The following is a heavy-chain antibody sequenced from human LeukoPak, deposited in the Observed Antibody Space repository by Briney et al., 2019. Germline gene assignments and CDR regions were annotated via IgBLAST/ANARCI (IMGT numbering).Heavy chain of an antibody. Sequence: GRSLRLSCAASGFTFSSYAMSWVRQAPGKGLEWVSAISGSGGSTYYADSVKGRFTISRDNSKNTLYLQMNSLRAEDTAVYYCAKDKVPTSYYDFWSGYTDWGQGTLVTVSS. CDR3: AKDKVPTSYYDFWSGYTD. V-gene: IGHV3-23*01. D-gene: IGHD3-3*01. CDR2: ISGSGGST. J-gene: IGHJ4*02. CDR1: GFTFSSYA.